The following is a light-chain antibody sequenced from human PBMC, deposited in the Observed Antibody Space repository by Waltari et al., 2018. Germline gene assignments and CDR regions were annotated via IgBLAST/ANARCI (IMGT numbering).Light chain of an antibody. CDR2: GKN. CDR1: SSNIGARYD. J-gene: IGLJ1*01. Sequence: QSVLAQLPSVSGAPGQRVTISCSGSSSNIGARYDVHWYQQFPGSAPKLLVHGKNNRPSGFPDRFSVSRSGTSASLAITGLQAEDEADYYCQSYDIGLSGPYVFGTGTKVTVL. V-gene: IGLV1-40*01. CDR3: QSYDIGLSGPYV.